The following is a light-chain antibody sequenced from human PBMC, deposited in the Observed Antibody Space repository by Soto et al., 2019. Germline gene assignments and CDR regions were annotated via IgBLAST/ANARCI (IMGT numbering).Light chain of an antibody. CDR3: VRRSVWPWT. Sequence: EIVLTQSPATLSLSPGERGTLSCRASQSVGRYLACYQHKPGQPPRLLIYDTSNRAPGTPGRFGGSGSGTDFTLTISSLEPEDFAVSYCVRRSVWPWTVGQGTKVEVK. V-gene: IGKV3-11*01. CDR1: QSVGRY. J-gene: IGKJ1*01. CDR2: DTS.